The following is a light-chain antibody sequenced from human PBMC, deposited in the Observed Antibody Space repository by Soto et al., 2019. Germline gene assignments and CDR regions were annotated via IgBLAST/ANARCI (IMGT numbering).Light chain of an antibody. V-gene: IGKV1-5*03. Sequence: DIQLTQSPSSLSASVGDRVTITCRASQSISSWLAWYQQKPGKAPKLLIYKASTLKSGVPSRFSGSGSGTEFTLTISSLQPDDFATYYCQQYNHYWAFGQGTKVDIK. CDR2: KAS. CDR3: QQYNHYWA. J-gene: IGKJ1*01. CDR1: QSISSW.